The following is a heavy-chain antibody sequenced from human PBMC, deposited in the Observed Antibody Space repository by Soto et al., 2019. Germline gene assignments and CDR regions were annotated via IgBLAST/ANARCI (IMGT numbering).Heavy chain of an antibody. Sequence: ASVKVSCKASGYTFTGYYMHWVRQAPGQGLEWMGWINPNSGGTNYAQKFQGWVTMTRDTSISTAYMELSRLRSDDTAVYYCARDQKAVVPYYYYYGMDVWGQGTTVTSP. D-gene: IGHD6-19*01. CDR2: INPNSGGT. CDR1: GYTFTGYY. CDR3: ARDQKAVVPYYYYYGMDV. J-gene: IGHJ6*02. V-gene: IGHV1-2*04.